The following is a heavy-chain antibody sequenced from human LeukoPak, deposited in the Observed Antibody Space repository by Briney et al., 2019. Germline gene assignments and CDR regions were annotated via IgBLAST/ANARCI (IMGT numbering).Heavy chain of an antibody. CDR3: GRGELPAAVDC. CDR1: GFTFSNYY. V-gene: IGHV3-74*01. Sequence: GGSLRLACAASGFTFSNYYMHWVRQAPGKGLVWVSHINSDGSNTNYADSVKGRFTISRDNAKNTLYLQMNSLRVEDTAVYYCGRGELPAAVDCWGQGTLVTVSS. CDR2: INSDGSNT. D-gene: IGHD2-2*01. J-gene: IGHJ4*02.